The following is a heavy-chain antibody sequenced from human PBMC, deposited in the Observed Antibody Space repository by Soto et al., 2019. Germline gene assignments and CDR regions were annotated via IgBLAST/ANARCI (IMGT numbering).Heavy chain of an antibody. CDR2: ISYDGSNK. J-gene: IGHJ6*02. CDR3: AKDLDPYGSGKLDYYYGMDV. CDR1: GFTFSSYG. D-gene: IGHD3-10*01. V-gene: IGHV3-30*18. Sequence: PGGSLRLSCAASGFTFSSYGMHWVRQAPGKGLEWVAVISYDGSNKYYADSVKGRFTISRDNSKNTLYLQMNSLRAEDTAVYYCAKDLDPYGSGKLDYYYGMDVWGQGTTVTVSS.